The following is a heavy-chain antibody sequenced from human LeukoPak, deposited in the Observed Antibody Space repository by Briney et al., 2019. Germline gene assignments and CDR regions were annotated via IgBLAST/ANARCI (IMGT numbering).Heavy chain of an antibody. D-gene: IGHD2-21*02. V-gene: IGHV3-48*03. J-gene: IGHJ6*02. Sequence: GGSLRLSCAASGFTFSNHEMNWVCQAPGKGLEWVSYISSSGGTIYYADSVKGRFTISRDNAKNSLYLQMNSLRAEDTAVYYCARDRGVTLFYYGMDVWGQGTTVTVSS. CDR1: GFTFSNHE. CDR3: ARDRGVTLFYYGMDV. CDR2: ISSSGGTI.